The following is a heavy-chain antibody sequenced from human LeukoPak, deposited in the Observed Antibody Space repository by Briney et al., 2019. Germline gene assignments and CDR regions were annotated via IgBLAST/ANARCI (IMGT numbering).Heavy chain of an antibody. J-gene: IGHJ4*02. Sequence: ISXXXSXYXFXNYWIGWVRQVPGKGLEWMGIIYPGDSDSRSSPSFQGQVTISADRSISTAYLQWSSLKASDTAMYYCARRRGTSSGHYFDYWGQGTLVTVSS. CDR1: XYXFXNYW. V-gene: IGHV5-51*01. D-gene: IGHD3-22*01. CDR2: IYPGDSDS. CDR3: ARRRGTSSGHYFDY.